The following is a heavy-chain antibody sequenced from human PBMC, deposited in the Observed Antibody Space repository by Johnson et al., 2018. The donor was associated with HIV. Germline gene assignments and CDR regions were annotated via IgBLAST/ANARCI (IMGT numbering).Heavy chain of an antibody. D-gene: IGHD2-15*01. CDR3: ARLRSPDAFDI. Sequence: EVLLLESGGGLVQPGGSLRLSCAASGFTFSTYAMHWVRQAPGKGLEYVSAISSNGGSTYYANSVKGRFTISRDNSKNTLYLQMGSLRAEDMGVYYCARLRSPDAFDIWGQGTMVTVSS. CDR2: ISSNGGST. V-gene: IGHV3-64*01. CDR1: GFTFSTYA. J-gene: IGHJ3*02.